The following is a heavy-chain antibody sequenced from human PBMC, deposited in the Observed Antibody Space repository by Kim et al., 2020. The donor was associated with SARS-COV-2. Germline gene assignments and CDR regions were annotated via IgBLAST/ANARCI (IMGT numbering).Heavy chain of an antibody. CDR2: ISYSGSS. CDR3: ARLRGGPYCRSSGCVYYYYYMDI. D-gene: IGHD2-2*01. J-gene: IGHJ6*03. Sequence: SETLSLTCTVSGGTMSSYYWSWIRQPPGKGLEWIGYISYSGSSNYNPSLKSRVTMSLDTSKKQFSLNLSSVTAADTAVYFCARLRGGPYCRSSGCVYYYYYMDIWGKGTTVTVSS. CDR1: GGTMSSYY. V-gene: IGHV4-59*08.